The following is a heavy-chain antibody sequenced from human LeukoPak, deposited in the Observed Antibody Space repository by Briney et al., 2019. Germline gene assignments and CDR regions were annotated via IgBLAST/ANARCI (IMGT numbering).Heavy chain of an antibody. CDR2: VSDTGRT. J-gene: IGHJ4*02. V-gene: IGHV4-59*01. CDR3: TKGYYEPFDV. Sequence: PSETLSLTCTVSSGFSTHYYWNWIRQPPGKALEWIGCVSDTGRTTYNPSLKSRLTISGDTSKRQFSLTLTSLTAADTAVYYCTKGYYEPFDVWGQGILVAVSS. D-gene: IGHD3-16*01. CDR1: SGFSTHYY.